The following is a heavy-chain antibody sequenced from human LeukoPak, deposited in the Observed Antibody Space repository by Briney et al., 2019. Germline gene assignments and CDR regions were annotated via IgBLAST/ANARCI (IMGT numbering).Heavy chain of an antibody. J-gene: IGHJ4*02. D-gene: IGHD5-18*01. CDR2: IYYSGST. V-gene: IGHV4-59*12. CDR3: ARSLPGGYSYGYVDY. Sequence: PSETLSLTCTVSGGSISSYYWSWIRQPPGKGLEWIGYIYYSGSTNYNPSLKSRVTISVDTSKNQFSLKLSSVTAADTAVYYCARSLPGGYSYGYVDYWGQGTLVTVSS. CDR1: GGSISSYY.